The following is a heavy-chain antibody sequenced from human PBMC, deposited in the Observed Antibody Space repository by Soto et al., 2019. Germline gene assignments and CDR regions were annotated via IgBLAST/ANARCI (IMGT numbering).Heavy chain of an antibody. J-gene: IGHJ4*02. CDR2: ISYDGSNK. CDR1: GFTFSASA. CDR3: AKDAAEIGAAAPEYSFDF. V-gene: IGHV3-30*18. Sequence: QPGGSLRLSCAASGFTFSASAMHWVRQAPGKGLEWVAVISYDGSNKYYADSVKGRFTISRDNSKDTLYLQMNSLRAEDTAVYYCAKDAAEIGAAAPEYSFDFWGQGTLVTVSS. D-gene: IGHD6-13*01.